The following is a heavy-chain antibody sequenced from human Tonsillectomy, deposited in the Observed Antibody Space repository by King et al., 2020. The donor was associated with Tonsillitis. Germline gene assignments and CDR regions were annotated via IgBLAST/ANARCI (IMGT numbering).Heavy chain of an antibody. J-gene: IGHJ6*02. CDR3: ARVSYGGVTMVRGASKIYYYGADV. Sequence: VQLQQWGAGLLKPSETLSLTCAVNGGSFSGYYWSWIRQPPGKGLEWIGEINHSESSNYNPSLKSRVTVSVDTYKNQFSLKLSSVTAAETAVYYCARVSYGGVTMVRGASKIYYYGADVWGQGTTGPVSS. D-gene: IGHD3-10*01. V-gene: IGHV4-34*01. CDR2: INHSESS. CDR1: GGSFSGYY.